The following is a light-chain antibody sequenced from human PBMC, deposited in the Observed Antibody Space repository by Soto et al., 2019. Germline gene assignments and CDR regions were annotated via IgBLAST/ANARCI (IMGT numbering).Light chain of an antibody. J-gene: IGKJ5*01. CDR3: QQYGTSTIT. CDR2: DAS. V-gene: IGKV3-20*01. Sequence: EIVLTQSPGILSLSPGERATLSGRASQSVSSSSLAWYQPKPGQAPRVXIYDASSRDTGIPDRFSGSGSGAEFTLTISRLEPEDFAVYSCQQYGTSTITFGQGTRLEIK. CDR1: QSVSSSS.